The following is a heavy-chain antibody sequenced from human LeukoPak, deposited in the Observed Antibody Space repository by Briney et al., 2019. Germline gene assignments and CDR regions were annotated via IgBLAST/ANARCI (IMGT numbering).Heavy chain of an antibody. D-gene: IGHD5-12*01. CDR3: AIGGAYDFAY. Sequence: GESPKIPFKGPGYSFPSFWIIWVRQMPAKSLEWMGKIDVIYSYTNNSPSCKGHSTISAEKSISTSYRPWSSLKAWVTAMYYCAIGGAYDFAYWGQGTLVTVSS. J-gene: IGHJ4*02. V-gene: IGHV5-10-1*01. CDR2: IDVIYSYT. CDR1: GYSFPSFW.